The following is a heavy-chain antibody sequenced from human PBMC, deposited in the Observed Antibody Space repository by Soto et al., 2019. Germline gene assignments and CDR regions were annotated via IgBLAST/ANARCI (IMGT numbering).Heavy chain of an antibody. V-gene: IGHV4-30-4*01. CDR2: IYYSGST. Sequence: PSESLSLTCTVSGGSISSGDYYWSWIRQPPGKGLEWIGYIYYSGSTYYNPSLKSRVTISVDTSKNQFSLKLSSVTAADTAVYYCARDGWFGEGYFDYWGQGTLVTVSS. J-gene: IGHJ4*02. D-gene: IGHD3-10*01. CDR1: GGSISSGDYY. CDR3: ARDGWFGEGYFDY.